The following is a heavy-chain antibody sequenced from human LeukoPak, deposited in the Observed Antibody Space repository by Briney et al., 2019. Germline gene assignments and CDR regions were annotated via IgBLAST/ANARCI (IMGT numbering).Heavy chain of an antibody. V-gene: IGHV1-69*05. Sequence: SVNVSCKAFGGTFSRYAISRVRQAPGHGLEWMGGIIPMFDKTIYAQKYQGRVTITTHESKSTAYMELSSLRSEDTGMYYCATVHYYGSVSYYFDYWGQETLVTVSS. CDR2: IIPMFDKT. CDR1: GGTFSRYA. CDR3: ATVHYYGSVSYYFDY. J-gene: IGHJ4*02. D-gene: IGHD3-10*01.